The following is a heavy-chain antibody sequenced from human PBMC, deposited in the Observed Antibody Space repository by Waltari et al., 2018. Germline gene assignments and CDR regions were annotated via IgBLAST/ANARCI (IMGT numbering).Heavy chain of an antibody. J-gene: IGHJ6*02. CDR1: GGSFSGYY. CDR2: INHSGST. Sequence: QVQLQQWGAGLLKPSETLSLTCAVYGGSFSGYYWSWIRQPPGKGLEWIGEINHSGSTNYNPCLKSRVTISVDTSKNQFSLKLSSVTAADTAVYYCARGRYCSGGSCYSNYYYGMDVWGQGTTVTVSS. D-gene: IGHD2-15*01. CDR3: ARGRYCSGGSCYSNYYYGMDV. V-gene: IGHV4-34*01.